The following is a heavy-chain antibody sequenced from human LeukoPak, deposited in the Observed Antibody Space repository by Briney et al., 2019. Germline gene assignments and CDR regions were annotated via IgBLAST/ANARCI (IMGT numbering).Heavy chain of an antibody. J-gene: IGHJ5*02. CDR2: ISAYNGNT. CDR3: ARDGVVVVAAEMGFDP. V-gene: IGHV1-18*01. CDR1: GYTFTSYG. Sequence: ASVKVSCKASGYTFTSYGISWVRQAPGQGPEWMGWISAYNGNTNYAQKLQGRVTMTTDTSTSTAYMELRSLRSDDTAVYYCARDGVVVVAAEMGFDPWGQGTLATVSS. D-gene: IGHD2-15*01.